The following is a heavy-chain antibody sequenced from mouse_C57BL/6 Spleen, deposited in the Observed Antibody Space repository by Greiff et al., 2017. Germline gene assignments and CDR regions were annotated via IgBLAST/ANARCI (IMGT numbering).Heavy chain of an antibody. CDR1: GYTFTSYW. Sequence: VQLQQPGAELVMPGASVKLSCKASGYTFTSYWMHWVKQRPGQGLEWIGEIDPSDSYTNYNQKFKGKSTLTVDKSSSTAYMQLSSLTSEDSAVYYCARLGYGSSSYAMDYWGQGTSVTVSS. V-gene: IGHV1-69*01. CDR2: IDPSDSYT. D-gene: IGHD1-1*01. J-gene: IGHJ4*01. CDR3: ARLGYGSSSYAMDY.